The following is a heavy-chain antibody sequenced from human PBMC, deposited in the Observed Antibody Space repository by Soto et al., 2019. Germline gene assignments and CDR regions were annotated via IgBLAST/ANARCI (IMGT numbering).Heavy chain of an antibody. CDR3: ARVPAP. CDR2: IYHSGST. CDR1: GGSISSGGYS. J-gene: IGHJ5*02. Sequence: SETLSLTCAVPGGSISSGGYSWSWIRQPPGKGLEWIGYIYHSGSTYYNPSLKSRVTISVDRSKNQFSLELSSVTAADTAVYYCARVPAPWGQGTLVTVSS. V-gene: IGHV4-30-2*01.